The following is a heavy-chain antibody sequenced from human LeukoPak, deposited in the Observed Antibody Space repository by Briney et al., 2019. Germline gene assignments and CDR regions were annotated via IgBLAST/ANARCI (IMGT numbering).Heavy chain of an antibody. Sequence: GGSLRLSCAASGFTFSSYEMHWVRQATGKGLEWVSAIGTAGDTYYPGSVKGRFTISRDNAKNSLYLQMNSLRAEDTAVYYCAGRSDGPFDYWGQGTLVTVSS. CDR3: AGRSDGPFDY. CDR2: IGTAGDT. D-gene: IGHD3-16*01. CDR1: GFTFSSYE. J-gene: IGHJ4*02. V-gene: IGHV3-13*01.